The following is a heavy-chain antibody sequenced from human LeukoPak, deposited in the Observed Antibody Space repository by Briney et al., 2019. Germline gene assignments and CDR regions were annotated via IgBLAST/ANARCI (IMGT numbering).Heavy chain of an antibody. CDR2: MNPNSGNT. J-gene: IGHJ4*02. CDR1: GYTFTSYD. Sequence: ASVKVSCKASGYTFTSYDIKWVRQATGQGLEWMGWMNPNSGNTGYAQKFQGRVTMTRNTSISIAYMEVSSLRSEDTAVYYCARGTRGDILTGYSLGYWGQGTLVTVSS. V-gene: IGHV1-8*01. D-gene: IGHD3-9*01. CDR3: ARGTRGDILTGYSLGY.